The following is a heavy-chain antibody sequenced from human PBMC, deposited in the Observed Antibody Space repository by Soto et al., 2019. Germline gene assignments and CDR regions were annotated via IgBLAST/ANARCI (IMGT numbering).Heavy chain of an antibody. V-gene: IGHV1-2*02. CDR3: ARGGGVGVAGSAAFDM. CDR1: GYPVTAYY. Sequence: QLHLVQSGAVVKKPGASVTVSCSASGYPVTAYYMHWVRQAPGRGLEWMGGINPATGAAKYTQTFQGRVTMTRDPSTRTGFMELSGLTSGDPAVFYWARGGGVGVAGSAAFDMWGQGTLVTVSS. J-gene: IGHJ3*02. D-gene: IGHD3-3*01. CDR2: INPATGAA.